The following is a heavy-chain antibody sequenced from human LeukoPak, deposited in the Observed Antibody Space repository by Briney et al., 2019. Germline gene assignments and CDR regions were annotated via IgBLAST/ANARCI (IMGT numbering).Heavy chain of an antibody. D-gene: IGHD1-26*01. Sequence: PGGSLRLSCAASGFTFSNYSMNWVRQAPGKGLEWVSSISSSSSYIYYADSVKGRFTISRDNAKNSLYLQMNSLRAEDTAVYYCARDTLHSGSYFSRWGQGTLVTVSS. J-gene: IGHJ4*02. CDR3: ARDTLHSGSYFSR. CDR1: GFTFSNYS. CDR2: ISSSSSYI. V-gene: IGHV3-21*01.